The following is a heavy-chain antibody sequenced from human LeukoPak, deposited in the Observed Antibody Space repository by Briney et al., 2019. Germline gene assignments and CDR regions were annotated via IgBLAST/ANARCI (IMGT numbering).Heavy chain of an antibody. D-gene: IGHD1-1*01. Sequence: ASVKVSCKASGVTFSSYAISWVRQAPGQGLEWMGGVIPIFGTANYAQKFQGRVTITADESTSTAYMELSSLRSDDTAVYYCARDRGPWSAGYYYYYMDVWGKGTTVTVSS. J-gene: IGHJ6*03. V-gene: IGHV1-69*13. CDR2: VIPIFGTA. CDR3: ARDRGPWSAGYYYYYMDV. CDR1: GVTFSSYA.